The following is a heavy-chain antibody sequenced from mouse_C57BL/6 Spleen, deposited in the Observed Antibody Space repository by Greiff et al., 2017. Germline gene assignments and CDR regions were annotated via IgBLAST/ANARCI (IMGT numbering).Heavy chain of an antibody. CDR2: ISDGGSYT. D-gene: IGHD3-2*02. Sequence: EVKLVESGGGLVKPGGSLKLSCAASGFTFSSYAMSWVRQTPEKRLEWVAAISDGGSYTYYPDNVKGRFVISRDNAKNNLYLQMSNLKSEDTAMYYCARVSGHFDYWGQGTTLTVSS. V-gene: IGHV5-4*03. CDR1: GFTFSSYA. J-gene: IGHJ2*01. CDR3: ARVSGHFDY.